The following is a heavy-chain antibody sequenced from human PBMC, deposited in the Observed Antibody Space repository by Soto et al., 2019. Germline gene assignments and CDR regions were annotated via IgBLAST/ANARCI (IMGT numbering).Heavy chain of an antibody. CDR3: ERGLGVGTADAQSYYYGMDL. V-gene: IGHV1-69*13. D-gene: IGHD2-2*01. J-gene: IGHJ6*02. CDR1: GCTFSSYA. CDR2: IIPIFGTA. Sequence: SVKVSCPASGCTFSSYAISWVRQAPGQGLEWMGGIIPIFGTANYAQKFQGRVTITADESTSTAYMELSSLRSEDTAVYYCERGLGVGTADAQSYYYGMDLCGQATTVTVS.